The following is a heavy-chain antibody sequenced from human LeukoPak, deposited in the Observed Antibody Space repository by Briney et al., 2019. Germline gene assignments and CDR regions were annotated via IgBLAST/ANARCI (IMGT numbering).Heavy chain of an antibody. Sequence: SETLSLTCTVSGGSISSYYWSWIRQPAGKGLEWIGRIYTSGGTNYNPSLKSRVTMSVDTSKNQFSLKLSSVTAADTAVYYCARDRHHYDFWSGYYQSYYFDYWGQGTLVTVSS. J-gene: IGHJ4*02. CDR1: GGSISSYY. CDR3: ARDRHHYDFWSGYYQSYYFDY. V-gene: IGHV4-4*07. D-gene: IGHD3-3*01. CDR2: IYTSGGT.